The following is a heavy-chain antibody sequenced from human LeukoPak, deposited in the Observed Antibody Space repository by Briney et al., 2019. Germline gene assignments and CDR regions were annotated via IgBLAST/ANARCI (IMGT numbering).Heavy chain of an antibody. Sequence: GGSLRLSCAASGFTFSSYWMSWVRQAPGKGLDWVANIKQDGSEKYYVDSVKGRFTISRDNAKNSLYLQMNSLRAEDTAVYYCARDRWGTRIQLWSEEYYFDYWGQGTLVTVSS. CDR3: ARDRWGTRIQLWSEEYYFDY. J-gene: IGHJ4*02. V-gene: IGHV3-7*01. D-gene: IGHD5-18*01. CDR2: IKQDGSEK. CDR1: GFTFSSYW.